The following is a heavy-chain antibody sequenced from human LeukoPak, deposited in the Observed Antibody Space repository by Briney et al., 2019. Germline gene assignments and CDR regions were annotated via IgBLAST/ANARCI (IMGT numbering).Heavy chain of an antibody. CDR3: ARGTYFYYYYYYMDV. CDR1: GYTFTGCY. J-gene: IGHJ6*03. CDR2: INPNWGGT. V-gene: IGHV1-2*02. Sequence: GASVKVSCKASGYTFTGCYMHWVRQAPGQGLEWMGWINPNWGGTHYAQKFQGRVTMTRDTSISTAYIELSRLRSDDTAVYYCARGTYFYYYYYYMDVWGKGTTVTVSS. D-gene: IGHD1-1*01.